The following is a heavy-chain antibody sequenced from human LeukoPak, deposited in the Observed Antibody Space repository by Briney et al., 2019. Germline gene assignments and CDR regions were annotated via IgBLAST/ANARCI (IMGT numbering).Heavy chain of an antibody. CDR3: AKYGITIFGATKLMPD. CDR2: ISGSGGST. J-gene: IGHJ4*02. D-gene: IGHD3-3*01. Sequence: GGSLRLSCAASGFTFSIYAMSWVRQAPGKGLEWVSAISGSGGSTYYADSVKGRFTISRDNSKNTLYLQMNSLRAEDTAVYYCAKYGITIFGATKLMPDWGQGTLVTVSS. V-gene: IGHV3-23*01. CDR1: GFTFSIYA.